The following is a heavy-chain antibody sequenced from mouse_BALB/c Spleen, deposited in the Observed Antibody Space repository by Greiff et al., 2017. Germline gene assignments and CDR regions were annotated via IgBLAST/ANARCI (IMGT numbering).Heavy chain of an antibody. V-gene: IGHV5-17*02. CDR1: GFTFSSFG. Sequence: EVQLQESGGGLVQPGGSRKLSCAASGFTFSSFGMHWVRQAPEKGLEWVAYISSGSSTIYYADTVKGRFTISRDNPKNTLFLQMTSLRSEDTAMYYCARRPLLRLGDYYAMDYWGQGTSVTVSS. CDR3: ARRPLLRLGDYYAMDY. J-gene: IGHJ4*01. D-gene: IGHD1-2*01. CDR2: ISSGSSTI.